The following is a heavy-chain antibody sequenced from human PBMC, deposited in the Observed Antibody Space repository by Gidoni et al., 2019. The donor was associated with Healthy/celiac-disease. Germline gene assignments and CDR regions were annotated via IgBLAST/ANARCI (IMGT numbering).Heavy chain of an antibody. V-gene: IGHV5-51*01. CDR2: IYPGDSDT. D-gene: IGHD6-19*01. CDR1: GYRFTSSW. J-gene: IGHJ4*02. Sequence: VQLVQSGAEVQKPGESLKISCKGSGYRFTSSWIGWVRQMPGKGLEWMGIIYPGDSDTRYSPSFQGQVTISADKSISTAYLQWSSLKASDTAMYYCARTRGIAVAGGGGFDYWGQGTLVTVSS. CDR3: ARTRGIAVAGGGGFDY.